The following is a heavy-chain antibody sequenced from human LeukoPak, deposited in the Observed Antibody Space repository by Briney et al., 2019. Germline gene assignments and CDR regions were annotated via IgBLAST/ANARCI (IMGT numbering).Heavy chain of an antibody. CDR3: ARGAFYNWNDGWFDP. V-gene: IGHV3-30-3*01. CDR2: ISYDGSNK. Sequence: GRSLRLSCAASGFTFSSYAMHWVRQAPGKGPEWVAVISYDGSNKYYADSVKGRFTISRDNSKNTLYLQMNSLRAEDTAVYYCARGAFYNWNDGWFDPWGQGTLVTVSS. D-gene: IGHD1-20*01. CDR1: GFTFSSYA. J-gene: IGHJ5*02.